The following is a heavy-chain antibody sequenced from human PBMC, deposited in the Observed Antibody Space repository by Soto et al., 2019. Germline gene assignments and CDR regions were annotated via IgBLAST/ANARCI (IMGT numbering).Heavy chain of an antibody. CDR1: GYTFTGYY. Sequence: GASVKVSCKASGYTFTGYYMHWVRQAPGQGLEWMGWINPNSGGTNYAQKFQGRVTMTRDTSISTAYMELSRLRSDDTAVYYCARGYFCSGGSCYGMDVWGQGTTVTVSS. V-gene: IGHV1-2*02. J-gene: IGHJ6*02. CDR3: ARGYFCSGGSCYGMDV. D-gene: IGHD2-15*01. CDR2: INPNSGGT.